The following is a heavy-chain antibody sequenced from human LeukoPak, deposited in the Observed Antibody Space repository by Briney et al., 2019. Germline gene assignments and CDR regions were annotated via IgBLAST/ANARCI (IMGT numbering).Heavy chain of an antibody. CDR3: ARSGVVVAATYYYYYMDV. Sequence: PGGSLRLSCAASGFTFSTYWMHWVRQPPGKGRVWFSRINSDGITTNYADSVKGRFTISRDNAENTLYLQMNSLRAEDTAVYYCARSGVVVAATYYYYYMDVWGKGTTVSISS. J-gene: IGHJ6*03. CDR2: INSDGITT. CDR1: GFTFSTYW. V-gene: IGHV3-74*01. D-gene: IGHD2-15*01.